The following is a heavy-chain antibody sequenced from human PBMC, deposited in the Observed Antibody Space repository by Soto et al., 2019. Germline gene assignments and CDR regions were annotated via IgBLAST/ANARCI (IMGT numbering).Heavy chain of an antibody. Sequence: QVQLVESGGGLVRPGGSLRLSCATSGFTFSDYYMSWIRQAPGKGLEWVSYIASRDPTVYYADSVRGRFTISRDNARNLLYMQMDNLRADDPAVYYCAREKSSGYYGMDVWGQGTTVNVSS. CDR2: IASRDPTV. CDR3: AREKSSGYYGMDV. D-gene: IGHD3-22*01. J-gene: IGHJ6*02. CDR1: GFTFSDYY. V-gene: IGHV3-11*01.